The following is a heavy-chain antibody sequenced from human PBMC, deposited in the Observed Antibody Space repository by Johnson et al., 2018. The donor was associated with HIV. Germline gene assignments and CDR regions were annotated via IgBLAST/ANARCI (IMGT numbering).Heavy chain of an antibody. D-gene: IGHD7-27*01. CDR1: GFTFSNAW. V-gene: IGHV3-15*01. CDR3: TTDPWGSDACDI. CDR2: ITSKTDGGTT. Sequence: VQLVESGGGLVKPGGSLRLSCAASGFTFSNAWMSWVRQAPGKGLEWVGRITSKTDGGTTDYAAHVKGRFTISRDDSKNTLYLQMNSLKTEDTAVYYCTTDPWGSDACDIWGQGTMVTISS. J-gene: IGHJ3*02.